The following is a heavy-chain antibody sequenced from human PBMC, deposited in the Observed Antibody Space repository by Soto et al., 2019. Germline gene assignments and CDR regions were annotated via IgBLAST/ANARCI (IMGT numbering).Heavy chain of an antibody. V-gene: IGHV3-66*01. CDR2: IYTDGRT. CDR1: GFTVSVNV. Sequence: GGSLRLSCAASGFTVSVNVMTWVRQAPGKRLEWVSFIYTDGRTFYVDSVKGRFTISRDDSKNTVYLQMSSLRAEDTGVYYCASDSETTTDFGLDVWGLGTTVTVSS. J-gene: IGHJ6*02. D-gene: IGHD1-1*01. CDR3: ASDSETTTDFGLDV.